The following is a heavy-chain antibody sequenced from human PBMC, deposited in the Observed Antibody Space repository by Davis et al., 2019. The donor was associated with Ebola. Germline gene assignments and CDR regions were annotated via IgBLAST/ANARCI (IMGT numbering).Heavy chain of an antibody. CDR1: GFTVSSNY. D-gene: IGHD6-19*01. Sequence: GESLKISCAASGFTVSSNYMSWVRQAPGKGLEWVSVIYSSGSTYYADSVKGRFTISRDNSKNTLYLQMNSLRAEDTAVYYCARELAGTYDAFDIWGQGTMVTVSS. CDR3: ARELAGTYDAFDI. J-gene: IGHJ3*02. CDR2: IYSSGST. V-gene: IGHV3-66*03.